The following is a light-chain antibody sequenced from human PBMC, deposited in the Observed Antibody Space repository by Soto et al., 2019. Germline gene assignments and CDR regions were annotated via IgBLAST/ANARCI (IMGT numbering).Light chain of an antibody. CDR2: KTP. CDR3: QQYNSYPYT. Sequence: DIQMTQSPSTLSASVGDRVTITCRASQSISSWLAWYQQKPGKAPKLLIYKTPSLESGVPSRFSGSGSGTEVTLTISSLQPDDFATYYCQQYNSYPYTFGQGTKLEIK. CDR1: QSISSW. V-gene: IGKV1-5*03. J-gene: IGKJ2*01.